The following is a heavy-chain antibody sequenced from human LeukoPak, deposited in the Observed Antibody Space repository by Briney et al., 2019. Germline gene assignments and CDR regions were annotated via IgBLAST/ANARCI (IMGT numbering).Heavy chain of an antibody. CDR1: GFTFSSYA. CDR3: ARVGDYDAYYFDY. V-gene: IGHV3-30-3*01. D-gene: IGHD4-17*01. Sequence: GGSLRLSCAASGFTFSSYAMHWVRQAPGKGLEWVAVISYDGSNKYYADSVKGRFTISRDNSKNTLYLQMNSLGAEDTAVYYCARVGDYDAYYFDYWGQGTLVTVSS. J-gene: IGHJ4*02. CDR2: ISYDGSNK.